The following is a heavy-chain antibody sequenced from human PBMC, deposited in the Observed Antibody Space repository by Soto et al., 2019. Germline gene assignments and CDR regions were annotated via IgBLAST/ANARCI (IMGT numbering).Heavy chain of an antibody. CDR1: GLTFSHYW. CDR2: INPDGSKT. Sequence: PGGSLRLSCAVSGLTFSHYWIHWVRQVPGKGLVWVSRINPDGSKTDYAESVKGRFTVSRDNVKNTLYLQMNSLRVEDSGLYYCSMDFLGFYDSWGQGSLFTVSS. D-gene: IGHD2-2*03. J-gene: IGHJ4*02. V-gene: IGHV3-74*01. CDR3: SMDFLGFYDS.